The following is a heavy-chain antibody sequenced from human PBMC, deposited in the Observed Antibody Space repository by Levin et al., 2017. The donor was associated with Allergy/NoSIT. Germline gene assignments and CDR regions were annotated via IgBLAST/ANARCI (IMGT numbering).Heavy chain of an antibody. CDR3: TRDPGIRSWYFSDYYYYYMDV. Sequence: GGSLRLSCTASGFTFGDYAMSWVRQAPGKGLEWVGFIRSKAYGGTTEYAASVKGRFTISRDDSKSIAYLQMDSLKTEDTAVYYCTRDPGIRSWYFSDYYYYYMDVWGKGTTVTVSS. CDR2: IRSKAYGGTT. D-gene: IGHD6-13*01. V-gene: IGHV3-49*04. CDR1: GFTFGDYA. J-gene: IGHJ6*03.